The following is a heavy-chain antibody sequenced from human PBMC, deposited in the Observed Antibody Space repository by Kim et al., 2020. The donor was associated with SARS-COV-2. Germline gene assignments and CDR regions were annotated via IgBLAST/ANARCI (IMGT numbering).Heavy chain of an antibody. CDR3: AGAISRSWNY. CDR1: GFTFSSRG. Sequence: GGSLRLSCTASGFTFSSRGMYWVRQAPGKGLEWVANIEPDGGERNYVDSVKGRFTISRDNAKNTLFLQMDSLRVEDTAFYYCAGAISRSWNYWGQGTLVTVSS. D-gene: IGHD3-10*01. V-gene: IGHV3-7*04. CDR2: IEPDGGER. J-gene: IGHJ4*02.